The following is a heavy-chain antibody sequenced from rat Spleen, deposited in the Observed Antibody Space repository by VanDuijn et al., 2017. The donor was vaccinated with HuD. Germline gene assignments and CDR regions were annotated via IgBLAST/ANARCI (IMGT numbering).Heavy chain of an antibody. D-gene: IGHD5-1*01. V-gene: IGHV2-1*01. CDR2: IWGDGST. J-gene: IGHJ2*01. CDR1: GFSLTNNS. CDR3: TLNWAL. Sequence: QVQLKESGPGLMQPSQTLSLTCTVSGFSLTNNSVHWVRQPPGKGLEWMGGIWGDGSTDYNSALKSRLSISRDTSKRQVFLKMNSLQTDDTAIYFCTLNWALWGQGVMVTVSS.